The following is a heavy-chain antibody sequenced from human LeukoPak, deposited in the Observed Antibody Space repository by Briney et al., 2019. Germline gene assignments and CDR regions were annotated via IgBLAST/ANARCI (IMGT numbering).Heavy chain of an antibody. CDR2: ISGSGGST. CDR3: AKERRSGSYRNYFDY. V-gene: IGHV3-23*01. CDR1: VFTFSSFA. J-gene: IGHJ4*02. Sequence: RGSLRLSCAASVFTFSSFAMSWVRHAPGKGLEWVSAISGSGGSTYYADSVKGRFTISRDNSKNTLYLQMNSLRAEDTAVYYCAKERRSGSYRNYFDYWGQGTLVTVSS. D-gene: IGHD1-26*01.